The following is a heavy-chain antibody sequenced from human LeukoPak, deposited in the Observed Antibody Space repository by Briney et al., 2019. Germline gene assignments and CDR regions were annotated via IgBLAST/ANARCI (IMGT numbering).Heavy chain of an antibody. CDR2: ISGSGGST. J-gene: IGHJ4*02. CDR3: AKRPMTRGYCSSTSCRDY. CDR1: GFTFTTYG. V-gene: IGHV3-23*01. D-gene: IGHD2-2*01. Sequence: GGSLRLSCAASGFTFTTYGMSWVRQAPGKGLEWVSAISGSGGSTYYADSVKGRFTISRDNSKNTLYLQMNSLRAEDTAVYYCAKRPMTRGYCSSTSCRDYWGQGTLVTVSS.